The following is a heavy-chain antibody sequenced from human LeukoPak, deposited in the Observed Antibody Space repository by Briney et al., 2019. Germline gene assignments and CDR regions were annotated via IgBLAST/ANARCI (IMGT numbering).Heavy chain of an antibody. J-gene: IGHJ4*02. CDR2: IRAKTHDGTA. Sequence: GGSLRLSCTTSGFNFGDYNMNWVRQAPGKGLEWVGYIRAKTHDGTADYAASVKGRFTISRDDSKSIAYQQMTGLKSEDTAVYYCTRGQLYPYGPEFDFWGQGTLVTVSS. D-gene: IGHD3-10*01. CDR1: GFNFGDYN. V-gene: IGHV3-49*04. CDR3: TRGQLYPYGPEFDF.